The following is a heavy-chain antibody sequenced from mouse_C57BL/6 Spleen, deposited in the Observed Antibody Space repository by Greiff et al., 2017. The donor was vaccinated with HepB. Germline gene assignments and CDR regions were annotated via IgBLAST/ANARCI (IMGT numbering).Heavy chain of an antibody. J-gene: IGHJ4*01. V-gene: IGHV5-9-1*02. CDR3: TRDRYDYDGGYAMDY. D-gene: IGHD2-4*01. CDR2: ISSGGDYI. Sequence: VQLKESGEGLVKPGGSLKLSCAASGFTFSSYAMSWVRQTPEKRLEWVAYISSGGDYIYYADTVKGRFTISRDNARNTLYLQMSSLKSEDTAMYYCTRDRYDYDGGYAMDYWGQGTSVTVSS. CDR1: GFTFSSYA.